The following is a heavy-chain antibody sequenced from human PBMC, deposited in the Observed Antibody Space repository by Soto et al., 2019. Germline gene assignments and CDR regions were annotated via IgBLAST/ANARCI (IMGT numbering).Heavy chain of an antibody. Sequence: GGSLRLSCVASGFTFSNYDMTWVRQTPGEGLVRLSAISSSGGSTFYADSVKGRFSISRDNSRNTLYLQMNSLRAEDTAMYYCATNLQSYFRYCGADCYFAFWGLGILVTVSS. CDR3: ATNLQSYFRYCGADCYFAF. CDR1: GFTFSNYD. V-gene: IGHV3-23*01. D-gene: IGHD2-21*02. CDR2: ISSSGGST. J-gene: IGHJ4*02.